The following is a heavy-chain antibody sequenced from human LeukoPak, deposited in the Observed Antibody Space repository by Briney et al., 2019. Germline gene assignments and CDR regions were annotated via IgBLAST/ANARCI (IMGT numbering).Heavy chain of an antibody. CDR1: GYTFTSYD. V-gene: IGHV1-8*01. CDR2: MNPNSGNT. CDR3: AREDGYNTGKYYFDY. D-gene: IGHD5-24*01. J-gene: IGHJ4*02. Sequence: ASVKVSCKAPGYTFTSYDINWVRQATGQGLEWMGWMNPNSGNTGYAQKFQGRVTMTRNTSISTAYMELSSLRSEDTAVYYCAREDGYNTGKYYFDYWGQGTPVTVSS.